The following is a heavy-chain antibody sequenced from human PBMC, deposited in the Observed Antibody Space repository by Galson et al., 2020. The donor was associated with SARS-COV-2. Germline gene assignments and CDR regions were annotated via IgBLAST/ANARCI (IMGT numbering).Heavy chain of an antibody. D-gene: IGHD6-19*01. CDR2: ILSTGST. CDR1: GGSLSSGGYY. V-gene: IGHV4-31*03. J-gene: IGHJ1*01. CDR3: ARGGTGWYHGYFQR. Sequence: SETLSLTCTVSGGSLSSGGYYWSWIRQHPGEGLERAGYILSTGSTFYNPSLKSRVSISVDTSKNQFSLKLNSVTAADTAVYFCARGGTGWYHGYFQRWGQGTLVTVSS.